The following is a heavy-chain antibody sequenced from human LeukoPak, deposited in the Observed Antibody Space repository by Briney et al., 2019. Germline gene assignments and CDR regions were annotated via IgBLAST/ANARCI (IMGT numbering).Heavy chain of an antibody. D-gene: IGHD5-24*01. CDR2: INHSGST. V-gene: IGHV4-34*01. J-gene: IGHJ4*02. CDR3: ARDHLDGYNTYYFDY. Sequence: SETLSLTCTVCGGSFSGYYWSWIRQPPGKGLEWIGEINHSGSTNYNPSLKSRVTISVDTSKNQFSLKLSSVTAADTAVYYCARDHLDGYNTYYFDYWGQGTLVTVSS. CDR1: GGSFSGYY.